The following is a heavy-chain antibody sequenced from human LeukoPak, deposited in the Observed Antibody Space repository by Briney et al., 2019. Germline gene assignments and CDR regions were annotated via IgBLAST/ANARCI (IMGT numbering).Heavy chain of an antibody. Sequence: SETLSLTCTVSGGSISSSSYYWSWIRQPAGKGLEWIGRIYTSGSTNYNPSLKSRVTMSVDTSKNQFSLKLSSVTAADTAVYYCARGGYSSGWRTGDFDYWGQGTLVTVSS. CDR2: IYTSGST. J-gene: IGHJ4*02. CDR1: GGSISSSSYY. V-gene: IGHV4-61*02. D-gene: IGHD6-19*01. CDR3: ARGGYSSGWRTGDFDY.